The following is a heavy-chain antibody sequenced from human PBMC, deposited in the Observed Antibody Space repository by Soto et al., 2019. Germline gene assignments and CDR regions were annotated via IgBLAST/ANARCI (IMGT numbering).Heavy chain of an antibody. CDR1: GYSFTSYW. CDR2: IYPGDSDT. D-gene: IGHD5-12*01. CDR3: ARRGYSGYDLGLDYYYMDV. J-gene: IGHJ6*03. V-gene: IGHV5-51*01. Sequence: GESLKISCKGSGYSFTSYWIGWVRQMPGKGLEWMGIIYPGDSDTRYSPSFQGQVTISADKSISTAYLQWSSLKASDTAMYYCARRGYSGYDLGLDYYYMDVWGKGTTVTVSS.